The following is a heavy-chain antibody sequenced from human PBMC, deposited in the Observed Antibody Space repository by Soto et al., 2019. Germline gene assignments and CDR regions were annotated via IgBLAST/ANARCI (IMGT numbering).Heavy chain of an antibody. D-gene: IGHD5-12*01. V-gene: IGHV4-34*01. CDR3: ASTARKDGYNSGFDY. Sequence: SETLSLTCAVYGGSFSGYYWSWIRQPPGKGLEWIGEINHSGSTNYNPSLKSRVTISVDTSKNQFSLKLSSVTAADTAVYYCASTARKDGYNSGFDYWGQGTLVTVSS. CDR1: GGSFSGYY. CDR2: INHSGST. J-gene: IGHJ4*02.